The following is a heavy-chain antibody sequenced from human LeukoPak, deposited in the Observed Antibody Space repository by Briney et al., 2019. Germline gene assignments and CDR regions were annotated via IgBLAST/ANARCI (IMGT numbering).Heavy chain of an antibody. V-gene: IGHV3-33*01. D-gene: IGHD6-19*01. CDR3: ARDGASRWIHVY. Sequence: GGSLRLSCAASGFTFSSYGMHWVRQAPGKGLEWVAVIWYDGSNKYYADSVKGRFTISRDNSKNTLYLQMNSLRADDAAVYYCARDGASRWIHVYWGQGTLVTVSS. CDR2: IWYDGSNK. J-gene: IGHJ4*02. CDR1: GFTFSSYG.